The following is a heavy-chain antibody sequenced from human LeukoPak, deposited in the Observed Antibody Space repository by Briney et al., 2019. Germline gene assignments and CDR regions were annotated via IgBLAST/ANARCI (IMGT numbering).Heavy chain of an antibody. CDR3: ARYYYDSSGYYELFDY. V-gene: IGHV1-2*06. D-gene: IGHD3-22*01. Sequence: GASVEVSCKASGYTFTGYYMHWVRQAPGQGLEWMGRINPNSGGTNYAQKFQGRVTMTRDTSISTAYMELSRLRSDDTAVYYCARYYYDSSGYYELFDYWGQGTLVTVSS. CDR1: GYTFTGYY. J-gene: IGHJ4*02. CDR2: INPNSGGT.